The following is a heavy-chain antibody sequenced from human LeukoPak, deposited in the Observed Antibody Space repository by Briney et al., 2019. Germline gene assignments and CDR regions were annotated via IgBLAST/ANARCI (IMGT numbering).Heavy chain of an antibody. CDR2: IKQDGSKK. D-gene: IGHD5-18*01. V-gene: IGHV3-7*01. CDR1: GFTFSSYW. Sequence: PGGSLRLSCAASGFTFSSYWMTWVRQAPGKGLEWVANIKQDGSKKLYVDSVKGRFSISRDNAKDSLFLQMDSLRVEDTALYYCVRSRTVTPNTGDYWGQGTLVTVAS. CDR3: VRSRTVTPNTGDY. J-gene: IGHJ4*01.